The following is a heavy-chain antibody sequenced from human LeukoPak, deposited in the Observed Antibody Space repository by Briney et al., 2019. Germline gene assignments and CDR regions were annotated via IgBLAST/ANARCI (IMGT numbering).Heavy chain of an antibody. V-gene: IGHV3-23*01. Sequence: GGSLRLSCAASGFTFSTFAMIWVRQPPGKGLEWVSDISGTGGSTYYADSVKGRFTISRDNSKNTLSLQMNSLRAEDTAVYYCVKGDTTWELPHDYWGQGTQVTVSS. CDR1: GFTFSTFA. J-gene: IGHJ4*02. D-gene: IGHD1-26*01. CDR3: VKGDTTWELPHDY. CDR2: ISGTGGST.